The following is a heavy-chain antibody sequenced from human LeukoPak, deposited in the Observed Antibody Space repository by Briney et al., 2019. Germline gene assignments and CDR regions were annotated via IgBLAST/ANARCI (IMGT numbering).Heavy chain of an antibody. CDR2: INSDGSST. D-gene: IGHD6-13*01. CDR1: GFTFSSYW. V-gene: IGHV3-74*01. J-gene: IGHJ5*02. CDR3: ARDCEPFHSSSWANWFDP. Sequence: GGSLRLSCAASGFTFSSYWMHWVRQAPGKGLVWVSRINSDGSSTNYADSVKGRFTISRDNAKNTLYLQMNSLRAEHTAVYYCARDCEPFHSSSWANWFDPWGQGTLVTVSS.